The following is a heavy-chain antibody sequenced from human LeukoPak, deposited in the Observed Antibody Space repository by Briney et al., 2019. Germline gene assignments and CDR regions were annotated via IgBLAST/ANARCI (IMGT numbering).Heavy chain of an antibody. J-gene: IGHJ4*02. CDR1: GDSISSYY. V-gene: IGHV4-4*07. CDR3: ARGPRWTYEGVCDY. D-gene: IGHD5-12*01. CDR2: IYTSGST. Sequence: SETLSLTCTVSGDSISSYYWNWVRQPAGEGLEWIGRIYTSGSTNYNPSLKSQVTMSVDTSKNQFSLKLNSVTAADTAVYYCARGPRWTYEGVCDYWGQGTLVTVSS.